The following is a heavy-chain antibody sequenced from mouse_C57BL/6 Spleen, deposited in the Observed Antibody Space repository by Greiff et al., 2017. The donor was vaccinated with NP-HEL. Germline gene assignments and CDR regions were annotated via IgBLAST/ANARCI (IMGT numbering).Heavy chain of an antibody. D-gene: IGHD3-3*01. CDR1: GYTFTSYW. J-gene: IGHJ3*01. CDR3: AGEGSGTWFAY. V-gene: IGHV1-64*01. CDR2: IHPNSGST. Sequence: VQLQQPGAELVKPGASVKLSCKASGYTFTSYWMHWVKQRPGQGLEWIGMIHPNSGSTNYNEKFKSKATLTVDKSSSTAYMQLRSLTSEDAAVYYCAGEGSGTWFAYWGQGTLVTVSA.